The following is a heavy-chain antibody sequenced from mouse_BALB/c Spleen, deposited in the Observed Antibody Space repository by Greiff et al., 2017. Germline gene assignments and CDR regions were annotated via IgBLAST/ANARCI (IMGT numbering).Heavy chain of an antibody. J-gene: IGHJ4*01. V-gene: IGHV5-6-5*01. CDR3: ARGIGSDYYAMDY. Sequence: EVQLMESGGGLVQPGGSRKLSCAASGFTFSSYAMSWVRQTPGKRLEWVASISSGGSTYYPDSVEGRFTISRDNARNILYLQMSSLRSEDTAKYYCARGIGSDYYAMDYWGQGTSVTVSA. D-gene: IGHD2-2*01. CDR1: GFTFSSYA. CDR2: ISSGGST.